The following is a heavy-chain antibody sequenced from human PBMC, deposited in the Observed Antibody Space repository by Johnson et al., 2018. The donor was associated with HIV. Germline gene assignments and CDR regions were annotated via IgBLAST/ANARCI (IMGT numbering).Heavy chain of an antibody. Sequence: QVQLVESGGGVVQPGRSLRLSCAASGFSFSNYAMDWVRQAPGKGLEWVAVISSDGRNKNSADSVKGRFTMSRDNSKNTLYLQMNSLRAEDTAVYDWARGGVNDAFDIWGQGTMVTVSS. CDR1: GFSFSNYA. J-gene: IGHJ3*02. CDR3: ARGGVNDAFDI. V-gene: IGHV3-30*03. D-gene: IGHD3-16*01. CDR2: ISSDGRNK.